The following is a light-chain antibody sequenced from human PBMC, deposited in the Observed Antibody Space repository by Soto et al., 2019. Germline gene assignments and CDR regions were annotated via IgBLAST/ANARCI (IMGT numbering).Light chain of an antibody. J-gene: IGKJ5*01. CDR2: DAS. Sequence: EIMMTQSPATLSVSRGERATLSCRASQSVSNILAWYQQKPDQAPRLLIYDASTSATGIRARFSGSGSGTEFTLTIICLQSEDFALYYCQQYNDCPPITFGQGKRLEIK. V-gene: IGKV3-15*01. CDR3: QQYNDCPPIT. CDR1: QSVSNI.